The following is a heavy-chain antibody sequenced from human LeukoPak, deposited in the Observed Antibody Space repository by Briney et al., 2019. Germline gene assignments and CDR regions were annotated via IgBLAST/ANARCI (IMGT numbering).Heavy chain of an antibody. Sequence: SETLSLTCTVSGXAITSDYWSWLRQPPGKGLEWIGYIYYSGSTNYNPSLKSRVTISIDTSKNQFSLKPSSVTAADTAVYYCARGAGWYHYWGQGTVVTVSS. CDR1: GXAITSDY. D-gene: IGHD6-19*01. CDR3: ARGAGWYHY. CDR2: IYYSGST. J-gene: IGHJ4*02. V-gene: IGHV4-59*01.